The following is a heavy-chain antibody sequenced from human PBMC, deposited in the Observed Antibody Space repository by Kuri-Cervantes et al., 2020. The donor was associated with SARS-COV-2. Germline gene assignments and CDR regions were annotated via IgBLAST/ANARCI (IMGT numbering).Heavy chain of an antibody. CDR2: ISSSSSYI. CDR3: ARDEVVVVPAAISGWYYYGMDV. J-gene: IGHJ6*02. Sequence: GGSLRLSCAASGFTFSSYSMNWVRQAPGKGLEWVSSISSSSSYIYYADSVKGRFTISRDNAKNSLYLQMNSLRAEDTAVYYCARDEVVVVPAAISGWYYYGMDVWGQGTTVTDSS. CDR1: GFTFSSYS. D-gene: IGHD2-2*02. V-gene: IGHV3-21*01.